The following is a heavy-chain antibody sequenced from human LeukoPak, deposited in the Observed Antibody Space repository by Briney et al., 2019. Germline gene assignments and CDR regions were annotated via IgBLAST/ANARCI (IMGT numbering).Heavy chain of an antibody. J-gene: IGHJ4*02. CDR3: ARAALGIGDY. V-gene: IGHV3-66*01. D-gene: IGHD7-27*01. CDR1: GFTVSTNN. Sequence: PGGSLRLSCAASGFTVSTNNMSWVRQAQGKGLKWVSLIYTDGTTYYADSVKGRFTISRDKSKNTLHLQMNGLRADDTAVYYCARAALGIGDYWGQGTLVTVSS. CDR2: IYTDGTT.